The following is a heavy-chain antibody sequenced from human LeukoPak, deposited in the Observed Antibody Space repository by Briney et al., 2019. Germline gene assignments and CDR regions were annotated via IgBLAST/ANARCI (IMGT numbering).Heavy chain of an antibody. J-gene: IGHJ6*01. CDR3: ATTEKNRYYINL. CDR1: GGSFSGYY. V-gene: IGHV4-34*01. CDR2: INHSGST. Sequence: SETLSLTCAVYGGSFSGYYWSWIRQPPGKGLEWIGEINHSGSTNYNPSLKSRVTISVDTSKNQFSLKLSSVTAADTAVYYCATTEKNRYYINLWGPGTRSSSPQ. D-gene: IGHD2-21*01.